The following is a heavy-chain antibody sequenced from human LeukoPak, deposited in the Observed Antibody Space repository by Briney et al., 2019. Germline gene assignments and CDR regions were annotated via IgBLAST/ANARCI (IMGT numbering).Heavy chain of an antibody. Sequence: SETLSLTCIVSGGSISSYYWSWIRHPPGRGLEWIGYIFYPGSTNYNPSLKSRVTISLDTSKNQFSLRLRSVTAADTAVYYCTRSLFRYSSKWYYFDYWGQGTLVTVSS. D-gene: IGHD6-13*01. CDR2: IFYPGST. CDR1: GGSISSYY. J-gene: IGHJ4*02. CDR3: TRSLFRYSSKWYYFDY. V-gene: IGHV4-59*01.